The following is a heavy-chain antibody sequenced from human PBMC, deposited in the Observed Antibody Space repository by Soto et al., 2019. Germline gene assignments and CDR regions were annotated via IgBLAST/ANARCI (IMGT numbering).Heavy chain of an antibody. D-gene: IGHD2-15*01. CDR2: IYYRGGT. V-gene: IGHV4-31*03. CDR3: AIERRRNCRGGRCYHFDY. CDR1: GGSISSGGYY. Sequence: QVQLQESGPGLVKPSQTLSLTCSVSGGSISSGGYYWSWIRQHPGKVLEWLGYIYYRGGTYYKPPLKNGLTITLDNSKNTHYQKLSSVNDADMGVYDCAIERRRNCRGGRCYHFDYWGQGTLVTVSS. J-gene: IGHJ4*02.